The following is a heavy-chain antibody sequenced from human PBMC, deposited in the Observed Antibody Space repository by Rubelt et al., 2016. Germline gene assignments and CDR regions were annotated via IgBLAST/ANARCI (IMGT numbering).Heavy chain of an antibody. CDR2: IWYDGSNK. V-gene: IGHV3-33*08. CDR1: GFTVSSNY. Sequence: VQLVESGGGLIQPGRSLRLSCAASGFTVSSNYMSWVRQAPGKGLEWVAVIWYDGSNKYYADSLKGRFTISRDNSKNTLYLQMNSLRAEDTAVYYCARESRRAYDGMDVWGQGTTVTVSS. CDR3: ARESRRAYDGMDV. J-gene: IGHJ6*02.